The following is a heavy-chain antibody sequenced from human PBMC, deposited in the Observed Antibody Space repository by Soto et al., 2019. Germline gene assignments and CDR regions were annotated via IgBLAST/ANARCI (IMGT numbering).Heavy chain of an antibody. D-gene: IGHD3-22*01. CDR1: GFTFSSYG. V-gene: IGHV3-30*18. J-gene: IGHJ4*02. CDR2: ISYDGSNK. Sequence: QVQLVESGGGVVQPGRSLRLSCAASGFTFSSYGMHWVRQAPGKGLEWVAVISYDGSNKYYADSVKGRFTISRDNSKNTLYLQMNSLRAEDTAVYYCAKDGRPYYDSSGYMWFWGQGTLVTVSS. CDR3: AKDGRPYYDSSGYMWF.